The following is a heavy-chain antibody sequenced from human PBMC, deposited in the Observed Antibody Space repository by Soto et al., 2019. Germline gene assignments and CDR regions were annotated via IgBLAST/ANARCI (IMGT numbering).Heavy chain of an antibody. V-gene: IGHV3-30-3*01. CDR3: ARDKSPYSSGWHNRHFDY. Sequence: QVQLVESGGGVVQPGRSLRLSCAASGFTFSSYAMHWVRQAPGKGLEWVAVISYDGSNKYYADSVKGRFTISRDNFKNTLFLQMNSLRAEDTAVYYCARDKSPYSSGWHNRHFDYWGQRTLVTVSS. CDR2: ISYDGSNK. J-gene: IGHJ4*02. CDR1: GFTFSSYA. D-gene: IGHD6-19*01.